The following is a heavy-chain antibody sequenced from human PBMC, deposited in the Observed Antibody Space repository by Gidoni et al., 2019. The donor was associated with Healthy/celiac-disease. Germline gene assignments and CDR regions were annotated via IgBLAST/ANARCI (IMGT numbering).Heavy chain of an antibody. CDR1: GFTFSSYG. V-gene: IGHV3-33*01. CDR2: IWYDGSNK. Sequence: QVQLVESGGGVVQPGRSLRLSCAASGFTFSSYGMHWVRQAPGKGLEWVAVIWYDGSNKYYADSVKGRFTISRDNSKNTLYLQMNSLRAEDTAVYYCARHGFGVDGAFDIWGQGTMVTVSS. D-gene: IGHD3-10*01. J-gene: IGHJ3*02. CDR3: ARHGFGVDGAFDI.